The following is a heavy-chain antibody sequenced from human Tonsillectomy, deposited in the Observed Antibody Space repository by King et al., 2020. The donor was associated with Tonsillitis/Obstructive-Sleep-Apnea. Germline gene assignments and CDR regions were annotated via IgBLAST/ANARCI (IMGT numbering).Heavy chain of an antibody. CDR2: IYYSGST. CDR3: AGKEGRIPGTRFDP. D-gene: IGHD1-20*01. CDR1: GYSISSSNW. J-gene: IGHJ5*02. V-gene: IGHV4-28*01. Sequence: QLQESGPGLVKPSDTLSLTCAVSGYSISSSNWWGWIRQPPGKGLEWIGYIYYSGSTYYNPSLKSRVTMSVDTSKNQFSLKLSSVTAVDTAVYYCAGKEGRIPGTRFDPWGQGTLVTVSS.